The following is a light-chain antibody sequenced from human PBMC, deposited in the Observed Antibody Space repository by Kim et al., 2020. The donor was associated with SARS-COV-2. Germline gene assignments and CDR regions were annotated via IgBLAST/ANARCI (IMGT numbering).Light chain of an antibody. CDR2: GAS. CDR3: KQYNSYPPT. CDR1: QGISNF. V-gene: IGKV1-16*02. J-gene: IGKJ1*01. Sequence: ASVGDRITITCRASQGISNFVAWYQQRPGKAPKSLIYGASTLQDGVPSNFSGSGSGTDFTLTISSLQPEDFGTYYCKQYNSYPPTFGQGTKVDIK.